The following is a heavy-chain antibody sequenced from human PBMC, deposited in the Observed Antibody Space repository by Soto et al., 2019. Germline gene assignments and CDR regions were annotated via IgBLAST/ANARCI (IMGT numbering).Heavy chain of an antibody. CDR1: GYTLTGYY. CDR3: ARGPVRYFDWLFGIMDV. J-gene: IGHJ6*03. CDR2: INPNSGGT. Sequence: GASVKVSCKDSGYTLTGYYMHWVRQAPGQGLEWMGWINPNSGGTNYAQKFQGWVTMTRDTSISTAYMELSRLRSDDTAVYYCARGPVRYFDWLFGIMDVWGKGTTVTVSS. D-gene: IGHD3-9*01. V-gene: IGHV1-2*04.